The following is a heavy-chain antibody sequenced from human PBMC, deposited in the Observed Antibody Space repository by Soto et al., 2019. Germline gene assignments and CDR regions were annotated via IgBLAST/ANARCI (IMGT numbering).Heavy chain of an antibody. CDR3: XXXSVPYGLDV. Sequence: EVQLVESGGGLVQPGGSLRLSCAASGHTISSYWMHWVRQAPGKGLVWVARISNDGSNTNYADSVRGRFTISRDNAKSXXXXXXXXXXXXXXXXXXXXXXSVPYGLDVWGQGTTVVVSS. CDR2: ISNDGSNT. V-gene: IGHV3-74*01. CDR1: GHTISSYW. J-gene: IGHJ6*02.